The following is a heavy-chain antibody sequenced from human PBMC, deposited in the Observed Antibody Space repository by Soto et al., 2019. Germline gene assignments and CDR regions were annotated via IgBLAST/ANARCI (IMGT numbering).Heavy chain of an antibody. Sequence: GGSLRLSCAAYGFGFSSYAMTWVRQAPGKGLEWVSTISGSGGGTYYTDSVKGRFTISRDNSKNKLYLQMNSLRAEDTAVYYCAKGFVFGWYPPNYFDYWGQGTLVTVSS. D-gene: IGHD6-19*01. CDR3: AKGFVFGWYPPNYFDY. CDR1: GFGFSSYA. J-gene: IGHJ4*02. CDR2: ISGSGGGT. V-gene: IGHV3-23*01.